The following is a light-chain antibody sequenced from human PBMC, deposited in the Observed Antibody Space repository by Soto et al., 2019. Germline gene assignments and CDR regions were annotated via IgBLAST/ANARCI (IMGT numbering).Light chain of an antibody. Sequence: QPVLTHPPSASASLGASVKITCTLSSGHNSYAIAWHQQQPEKGPRYLMKLNSDGSHSKGDGIPERFSGSSSGAERHLPISLVESEDEADYYCQTWSTHIRVFGGGTKLTVL. CDR1: SGHNSYA. CDR2: LNSDGSH. CDR3: QTWSTHIRV. J-gene: IGLJ3*02. V-gene: IGLV4-69*01.